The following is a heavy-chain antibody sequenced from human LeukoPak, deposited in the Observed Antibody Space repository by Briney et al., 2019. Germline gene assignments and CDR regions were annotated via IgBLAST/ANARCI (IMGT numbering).Heavy chain of an antibody. Sequence: SETLSLTCTVSGGSISGYYWSWIRQPPGKGLEWIGYIYYSGSTNCNPSLQSRVTISVDTSKNQFSLKVSSVTAADTAVYYCARDRGSGSYPLCGMDVWGQGTTVTVSS. V-gene: IGHV4-59*01. CDR3: ARDRGSGSYPLCGMDV. CDR2: IYYSGST. D-gene: IGHD3-10*01. CDR1: GGSISGYY. J-gene: IGHJ6*02.